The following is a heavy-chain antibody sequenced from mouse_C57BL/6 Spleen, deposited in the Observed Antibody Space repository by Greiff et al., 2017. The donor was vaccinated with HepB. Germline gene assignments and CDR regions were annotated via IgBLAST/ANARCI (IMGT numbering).Heavy chain of an antibody. CDR3: AREVLRKYFDV. CDR2: INYDGSST. J-gene: IGHJ1*03. Sequence: EVQLVESEGGLVQPGSSMKLSCTASGFTFSDYYMAWVRQVPEKGLEWVANINYDGSSTYYLDSLKSRFIISRDNAKNILYLQMSSLKSEDTATYYCAREVLRKYFDVWGTGTTVTVSS. D-gene: IGHD1-1*01. CDR1: GFTFSDYY. V-gene: IGHV5-16*01.